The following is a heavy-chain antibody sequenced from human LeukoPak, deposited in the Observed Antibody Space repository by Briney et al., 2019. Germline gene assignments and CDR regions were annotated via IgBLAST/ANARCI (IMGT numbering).Heavy chain of an antibody. V-gene: IGHV4-4*07. J-gene: IGHJ4*01. CDR3: AGRGLSTGWTFDY. CDR1: SGSVSTYY. Sequence: SSETLSLTCSVSSGSVSTYYWSWIRQPARKGLEWIAQIHTSGRTDFNPSLKSRVSISMDTPSNQFSLMITSVTAADTAIYYCAGRGLSTGWTFDYWGHGALLTVSS. D-gene: IGHD6-19*01. CDR2: IHTSGRT.